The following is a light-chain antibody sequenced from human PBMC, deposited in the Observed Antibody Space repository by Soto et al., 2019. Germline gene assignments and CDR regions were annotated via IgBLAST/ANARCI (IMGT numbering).Light chain of an antibody. CDR2: KAS. CDR3: QQTHTFPWT. Sequence: DIQMTQSPSTLSASVGDRVTITCRASQSISSWLAWYQQKPGKAPKLLIYKASSLESGVPSRFSGSGSGTEFTLTIYSLQPEDFVTYYCQQTHTFPWTFGQGTKVDVK. CDR1: QSISSW. V-gene: IGKV1-5*03. J-gene: IGKJ1*01.